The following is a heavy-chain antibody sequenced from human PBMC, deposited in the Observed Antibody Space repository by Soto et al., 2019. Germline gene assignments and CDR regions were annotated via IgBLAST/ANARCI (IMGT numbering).Heavy chain of an antibody. V-gene: IGHV3-13*01. CDR3: ARPPRSGTYFFAY. CDR1: GFTFSTYD. J-gene: IGHJ4*02. CDR2: IGVDGDT. D-gene: IGHD3-10*01. Sequence: PGGSLRLSCAASGFTFSTYDMHWVRQAPGRPLEWVSSIGVDGDTYYPSSVEGRFTIFRESAKSSLYLRMNNLRAEDTAVYYCARPPRSGTYFFAYWGQGTLVTVSS.